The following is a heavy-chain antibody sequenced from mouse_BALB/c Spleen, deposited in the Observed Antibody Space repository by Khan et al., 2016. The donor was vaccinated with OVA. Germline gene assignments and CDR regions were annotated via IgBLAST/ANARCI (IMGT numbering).Heavy chain of an antibody. J-gene: IGHJ3*01. CDR2: IFPGNNDT. CDR3: TRAGDGAFAY. CDR1: GYTFTSYW. Sequence: VQLKQSGTVLARPGASVKMSCKASGYTFTSYWLHWVKQRPGQGLEWIGGIFPGNNDTNYNQKIKGRAKLTAVTSASTADMELSSLTTEDSAVYFFTRAGDGAFAYWGQGTLVTVSA. D-gene: IGHD3-1*01. V-gene: IGHV1-5*01.